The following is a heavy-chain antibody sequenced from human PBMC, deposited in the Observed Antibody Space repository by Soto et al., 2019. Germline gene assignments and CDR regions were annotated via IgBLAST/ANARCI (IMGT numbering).Heavy chain of an antibody. Sequence: NPSETLSLTCAVYGGSFSDYYWSWLRQPPGKGLERIGEINHSGSTKYNSSLKSRVTISVDTSKNQFSLKLSSVTAADTAVYYCARSLHRYCSSTSCYKKIFDYWGQGTLVTVSS. V-gene: IGHV4-34*01. CDR2: INHSGST. D-gene: IGHD2-2*01. J-gene: IGHJ4*02. CDR3: ARSLHRYCSSTSCYKKIFDY. CDR1: GGSFSDYY.